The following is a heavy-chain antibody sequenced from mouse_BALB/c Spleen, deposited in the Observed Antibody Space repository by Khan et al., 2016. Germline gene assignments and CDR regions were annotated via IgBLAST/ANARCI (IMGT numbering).Heavy chain of an antibody. CDR3: ARNDYEVDY. J-gene: IGHJ2*01. V-gene: IGHV1-87*01. D-gene: IGHD2-4*01. CDR1: GYTFTSYW. CDR2: IYPGDGDT. Sequence: QVQLQQSGAELARPGASVKLSCKASGYTFTSYWMQWVKQRPGQGLEWIGAIYPGDGDTRYTQKFKGKATLTADKSSSTAYMQRSSLASEDSAVYYCARNDYEVDYWGQGTTLTVSS.